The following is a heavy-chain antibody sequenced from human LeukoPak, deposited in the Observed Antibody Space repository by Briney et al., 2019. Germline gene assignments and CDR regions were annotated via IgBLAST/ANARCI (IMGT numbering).Heavy chain of an antibody. V-gene: IGHV4-59*01. CDR2: IYYSGST. CDR3: AREISGWSPFDY. J-gene: IGHJ4*02. D-gene: IGHD6-19*01. CDR1: GGSISNYY. Sequence: PSETLSLTCTVSGGSISNYYWHWIRQPPGKGLEWIGYIYYSGSTNYNPSLKSRGAISVDTSKNQFSLKLSSVTAADSAVYYCAREISGWSPFDYWGQGTLVTVSS.